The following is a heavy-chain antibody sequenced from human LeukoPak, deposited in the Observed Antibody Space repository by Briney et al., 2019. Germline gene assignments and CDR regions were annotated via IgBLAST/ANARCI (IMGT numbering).Heavy chain of an antibody. CDR3: ARGTLYYGSESYDY. Sequence: GGSLRLSCAASGFPFSAYEMNWVRQAPGKGLEWVSYISVSGGTIYYADSVKGRFTISRDNAKQSLYLQMNSLRAEDTAAYYCARGTLYYGSESYDYWGQGTLVIVSS. CDR2: ISVSGGTI. D-gene: IGHD3-10*01. J-gene: IGHJ4*02. V-gene: IGHV3-48*03. CDR1: GFPFSAYE.